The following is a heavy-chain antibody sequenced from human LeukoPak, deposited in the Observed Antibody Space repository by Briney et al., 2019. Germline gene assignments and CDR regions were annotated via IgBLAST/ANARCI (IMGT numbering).Heavy chain of an antibody. D-gene: IGHD6-19*01. Sequence: ASVKVSCKTSGYTFTSYYMHWVRQAPGQGLEWVGVINPNGGSTSYAQKFQGRVTMTRDTSTSTVYMELSSLRSEDTAVYYCARDPFTQCCSGWTPYFDYWGQRTLVTVSS. V-gene: IGHV1-46*01. J-gene: IGHJ4*02. CDR3: ARDPFTQCCSGWTPYFDY. CDR1: GYTFTSYY. CDR2: INPNGGST.